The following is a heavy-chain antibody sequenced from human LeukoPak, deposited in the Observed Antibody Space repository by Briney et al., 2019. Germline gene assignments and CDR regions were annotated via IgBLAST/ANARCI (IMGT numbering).Heavy chain of an antibody. CDR3: VRDEGAAVTTFRFDY. Sequence: GGSLRLSCAASGFTFSSFQMSWVRQAPGKGLEGLGNIREDGSKIYYVDSVKGRFTISRDNAKNSLYLQMNSLRVEDTAVYYCVRDEGAAVTTFRFDYWGQGTLVTVSS. CDR1: GFTFSSFQ. D-gene: IGHD4-17*01. J-gene: IGHJ4*02. CDR2: IREDGSKI. V-gene: IGHV3-7*01.